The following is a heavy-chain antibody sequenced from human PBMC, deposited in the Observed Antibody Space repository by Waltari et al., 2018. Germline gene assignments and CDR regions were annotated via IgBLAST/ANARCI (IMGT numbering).Heavy chain of an antibody. D-gene: IGHD7-27*01. CDR3: ARGSPKGTNWGCLDS. CDR2: IYGGGNT. V-gene: IGHV3-53*01. Sequence: EVQLVESGGGLIAIGGSLRLSCADSGFTVTANYLNWVRQAPGKGPEWVSVIYGGGNTDYGDSVKGRFIISRDDSKNTVYLQMNSLRAEDTAVYYCARGSPKGTNWGCLDSWGQGALVTVSS. CDR1: GFTVTANY. J-gene: IGHJ4*02.